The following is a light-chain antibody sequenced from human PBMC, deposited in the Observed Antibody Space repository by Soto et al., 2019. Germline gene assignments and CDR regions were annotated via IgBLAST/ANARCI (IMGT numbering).Light chain of an antibody. Sequence: DIQMTQSPSILSASVGDSVTITCRARQSVSRWLAWYQQKPGKAPKLLIYDASSLNSGVPSRFSGSQSGTEFTLTITSLLPDDFATYFCQQYSSYSLPTLGGGTKVDIK. V-gene: IGKV1-5*01. CDR1: QSVSRW. CDR3: QQYSSYSLPT. J-gene: IGKJ4*01. CDR2: DAS.